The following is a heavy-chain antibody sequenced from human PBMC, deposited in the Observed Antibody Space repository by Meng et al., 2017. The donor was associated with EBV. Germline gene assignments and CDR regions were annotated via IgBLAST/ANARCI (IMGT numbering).Heavy chain of an antibody. Sequence: EVRRVQSGGGLVKPGGSVILSCAAAGFNFSSYSMNWVRQDPGKGLEWVSSISSSSSYIYYADSVKGRFTISRDNAKNSLYLQMNSLRAEDTAVYYCARYYLEWALDYWGQGTLVTVSS. V-gene: IGHV3-21*01. CDR3: ARYYLEWALDY. D-gene: IGHD3-3*01. J-gene: IGHJ4*02. CDR1: GFNFSSYS. CDR2: ISSSSSYI.